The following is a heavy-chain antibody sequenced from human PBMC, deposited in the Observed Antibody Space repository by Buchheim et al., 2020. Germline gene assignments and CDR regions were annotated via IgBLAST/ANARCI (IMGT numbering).Heavy chain of an antibody. J-gene: IGHJ4*02. CDR2: ISYDGRNK. D-gene: IGHD6-6*01. V-gene: IGHV3-30*03. CDR3: ARETSRANIAARLEAILDF. CDR1: GFTFSSYG. Sequence: QVQLVESGGGVVQPGRSLRLSCAASGFTFSSYGMHWVRQAPGKGLEWVAVISYDGRNKYYADSVKGRFTISRENPKDTLYLQMNSLRAEDTAVYYCARETSRANIAARLEAILDFWGQGAL.